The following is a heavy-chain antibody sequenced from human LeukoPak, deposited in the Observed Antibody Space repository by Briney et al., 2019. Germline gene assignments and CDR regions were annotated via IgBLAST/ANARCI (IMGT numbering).Heavy chain of an antibody. CDR3: ARGPYYYGSGSSNWLDP. D-gene: IGHD3-10*01. V-gene: IGHV1-69*13. J-gene: IGHJ5*02. Sequence: SVKVSCKASGGTFSSYAISWVRQAPGQGLEWMGGIIPIFGTANYAQKFQGGVTITADESTSTAYMELSSLRSEDTAVYYCARGPYYYGSGSSNWLDPWGQGTLVTVSS. CDR1: GGTFSSYA. CDR2: IIPIFGTA.